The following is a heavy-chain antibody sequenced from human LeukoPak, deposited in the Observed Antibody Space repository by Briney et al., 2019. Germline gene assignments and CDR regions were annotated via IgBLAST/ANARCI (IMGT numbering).Heavy chain of an antibody. J-gene: IGHJ4*02. V-gene: IGHV3-74*01. D-gene: IGHD3-10*01. CDR2: MKTDGTRI. Sequence: GGSLRLSCAASGFRFSNSWMYWVRQGPGKGPVWVSRMKTDGTRIEYADSVKGRFTIPRDNAKNTLFLQMSSLRVEDTAVYYCARGADHGGSYYPDWGQGTRVTVSS. CDR1: GFRFSNSW. CDR3: ARGADHGGSYYPD.